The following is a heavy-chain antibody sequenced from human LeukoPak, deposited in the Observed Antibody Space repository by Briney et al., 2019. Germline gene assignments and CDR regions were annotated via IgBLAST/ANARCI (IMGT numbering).Heavy chain of an antibody. CDR3: ARGGNSSWDY. J-gene: IGHJ4*02. V-gene: IGHV3-7*01. CDR2: IKPDGTEK. Sequence: PGGSLRLSCAASGFTFSSYAMHWVRQAPGKGLEWVANIKPDGTEKYYVDSLKGRFTISRDNAKNSLYLQLNSLRVEDTAVYYCARGGNSSWDYWGQGALVTVSS. D-gene: IGHD6-6*01. CDR1: GFTFSSYA.